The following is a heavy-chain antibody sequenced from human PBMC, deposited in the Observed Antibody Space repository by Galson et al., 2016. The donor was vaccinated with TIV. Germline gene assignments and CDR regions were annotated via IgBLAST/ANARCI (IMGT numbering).Heavy chain of an antibody. V-gene: IGHV3-74*01. Sequence: SLRLSCAASGFRFNNYWMHWVRQAPGMGLVWVSRINSDGRTISYVDTVTGRFTISRDNAKNPLYLQMNSLRAEDTAVYYCARTHDIALTPFDIWGQGTMVAVSS. D-gene: IGHD5-12*01. CDR2: INSDGRTI. CDR3: ARTHDIALTPFDI. CDR1: GFRFNNYW. J-gene: IGHJ3*02.